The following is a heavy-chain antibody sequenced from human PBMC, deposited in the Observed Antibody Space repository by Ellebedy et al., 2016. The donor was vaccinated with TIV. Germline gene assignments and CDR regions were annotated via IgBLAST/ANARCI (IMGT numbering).Heavy chain of an antibody. D-gene: IGHD3-10*01. CDR2: ISGSGGST. Sequence: GESLKISXEAYGFTMNTYAMNWVRQAPGKGLEWVSAISGSGGSTYYADSVKGRFTISRDNSKDTLYLQMNSLGVEDTATYYCARESQYGSGSFYSLLFDYWGQGTLVTVSS. J-gene: IGHJ4*02. CDR1: GFTMNTYA. CDR3: ARESQYGSGSFYSLLFDY. V-gene: IGHV3-23*01.